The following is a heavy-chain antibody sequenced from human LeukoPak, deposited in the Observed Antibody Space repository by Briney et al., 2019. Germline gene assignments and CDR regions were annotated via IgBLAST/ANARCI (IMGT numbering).Heavy chain of an antibody. CDR1: GSTVSNNY. D-gene: IGHD5-18*01. Sequence: GGSLRLSCAASGSTVSNNYMNWVRQAPGKGLEWVSILYSGGGTYYADSVRGRFTISRDNSKNTLYLQMNSLRAEDTAVYYCARDGSGGYRNRGVFDIWGQGTMVTVSS. V-gene: IGHV3-53*01. CDR3: ARDGSGGYRNRGVFDI. CDR2: LYSGGGT. J-gene: IGHJ3*02.